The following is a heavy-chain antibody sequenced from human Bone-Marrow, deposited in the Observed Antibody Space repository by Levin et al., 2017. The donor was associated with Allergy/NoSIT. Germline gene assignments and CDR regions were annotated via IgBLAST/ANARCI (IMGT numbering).Heavy chain of an antibody. CDR3: VRWGYDYGDVDY. J-gene: IGHJ4*02. CDR2: IDPSDSYI. D-gene: IGHD4-17*01. CDR1: GYSFNSYW. V-gene: IGHV5-10-1*01. Sequence: GESLKISCQGSGYSFNSYWISWVRQRPGRALEWMGRIDPSDSYITYSPAFQGHVTISADKSISTAFLQGRSLKAADTATYYCVRWGYDYGDVDYWGQGTLVAVSS.